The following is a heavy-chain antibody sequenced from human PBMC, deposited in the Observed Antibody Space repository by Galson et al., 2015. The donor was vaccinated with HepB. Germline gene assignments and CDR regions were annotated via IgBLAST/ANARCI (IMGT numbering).Heavy chain of an antibody. J-gene: IGHJ4*02. D-gene: IGHD6-19*01. CDR2: IRYDGSNE. V-gene: IGHV3-30*02. CDR1: GFTFSSYD. CDR3: AREAFSSGWYFDY. Sequence: CAASGFTFSSYDMHWVRQAPGKGLEWVTFIRYDGSNEYSADSVKGRFAISRDNSKNTLFLQMNSLRPEDTAVYYCAREAFSSGWYFDYWGQGTLVTVSS.